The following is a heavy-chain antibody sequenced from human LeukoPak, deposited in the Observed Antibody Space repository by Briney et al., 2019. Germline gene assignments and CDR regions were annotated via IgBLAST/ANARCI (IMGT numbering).Heavy chain of an antibody. CDR3: ARRYYDFWSDLNWFDP. J-gene: IGHJ5*02. V-gene: IGHV4-34*01. Sequence: SEPLSLTCAVYGGSFSGYYWSWIRQPPGKGLEWIGEINHSGSTNYIPSLKSRVTISVDTSKNQFSLKLSSVTAADTAVYYCARRYYDFWSDLNWFDPWGQGTLVTVSS. D-gene: IGHD3-3*01. CDR1: GGSFSGYY. CDR2: INHSGST.